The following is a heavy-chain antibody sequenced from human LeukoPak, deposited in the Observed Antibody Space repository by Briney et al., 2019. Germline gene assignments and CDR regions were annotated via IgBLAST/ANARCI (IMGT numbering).Heavy chain of an antibody. CDR3: ARGRLVTIFGVVIRDWFGP. CDR2: MNPNSGNT. Sequence: GASVKVSCKASGYTFTSYDINWVRQATGQGLEWMGWMNPNSGNTGYAQKFQGRVTITRNTSISTAYMELSSLRSEDTAVYYCARGRLVTIFGVVIRDWFGPWGQGTLVTVSS. V-gene: IGHV1-8*03. J-gene: IGHJ5*02. CDR1: GYTFTSYD. D-gene: IGHD3-3*01.